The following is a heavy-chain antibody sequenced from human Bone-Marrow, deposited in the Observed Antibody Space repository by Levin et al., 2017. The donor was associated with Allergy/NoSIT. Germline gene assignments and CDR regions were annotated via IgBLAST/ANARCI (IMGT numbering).Heavy chain of an antibody. Sequence: GESLKISCTGSGFIFSNYDIHWVRHTPGKGLEWVSHIGPAGDTYYPDSVKGRFTISRENAKNSVYLQMNSLRDGDTAVYYCARGGDDDAFDIWGQGTMVTVSS. CDR1: GFIFSNYD. J-gene: IGHJ3*02. V-gene: IGHV3-13*01. D-gene: IGHD7-27*01. CDR2: IGPAGDT. CDR3: ARGGDDDAFDI.